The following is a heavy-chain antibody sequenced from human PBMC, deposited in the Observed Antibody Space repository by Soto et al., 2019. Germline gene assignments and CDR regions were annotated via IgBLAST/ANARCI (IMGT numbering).Heavy chain of an antibody. CDR3: TSTPPRVGAAHSNYYYYGMDV. J-gene: IGHJ6*02. D-gene: IGHD1-26*01. CDR2: IYYSGST. V-gene: IGHV4-39*01. CDR1: GGSISSYY. Sequence: SETLSLTCTVSGGSISSYYWGWIRQPPGKGLEWIGSIYYSGSTYYNPSLKSRVTISVDTSKNQFTLKLSSVTAADTAVYYYTSTPPRVGAAHSNYYYYGMDVWGQGTTVTVSS.